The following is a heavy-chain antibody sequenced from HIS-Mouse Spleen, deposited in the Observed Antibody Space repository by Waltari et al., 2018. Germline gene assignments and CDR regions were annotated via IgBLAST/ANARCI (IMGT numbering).Heavy chain of an antibody. J-gene: IGHJ4*02. CDR3: ARDRELYFDY. D-gene: IGHD1-26*01. Sequence: QLQLQESGPGLVKPSETLSLTCTVSGCPISRSSYYWGWIRQPPGKGLEWIGSIYYSGSTYYNPSLKSRVTISVDTSKNQFSLKLSSVTAADTAVYYCARDRELYFDYWGQGTLVTVSS. V-gene: IGHV4-39*07. CDR2: IYYSGST. CDR1: GCPISRSSYY.